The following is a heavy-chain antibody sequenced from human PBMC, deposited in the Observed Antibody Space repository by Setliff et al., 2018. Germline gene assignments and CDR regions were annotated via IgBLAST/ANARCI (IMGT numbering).Heavy chain of an antibody. D-gene: IGHD4-17*01. V-gene: IGHV3-33*08. J-gene: IGHJ4*02. Sequence: GGSLGLSCVASGFTFSDHYMHWVRQAPGKGLEWVAVIWDDGGNKYHADSVKGRFTISRDNSKNTLYLQMNSLRPEDTAVYYCARLRKDYGDYYYFDYWGQGTLVTVSS. CDR1: GFTFSDHY. CDR3: ARLRKDYGDYYYFDY. CDR2: IWDDGGNK.